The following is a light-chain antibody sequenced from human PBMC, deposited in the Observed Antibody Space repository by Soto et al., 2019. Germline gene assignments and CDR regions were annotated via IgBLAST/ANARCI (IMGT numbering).Light chain of an antibody. V-gene: IGKV1-27*01. CDR3: QQFASLVT. CDR1: QGIRHY. Sequence: DIQMTHSPSSLSASVGDRVTITCRASQGIRHYLAWYQQKPGKAPKLLIYEASKLQSGVPSRFRGGGSGTEFTLTIGSLQPEDFVTYYCQQFASLVTFGGGTKVDIK. J-gene: IGKJ4*01. CDR2: EAS.